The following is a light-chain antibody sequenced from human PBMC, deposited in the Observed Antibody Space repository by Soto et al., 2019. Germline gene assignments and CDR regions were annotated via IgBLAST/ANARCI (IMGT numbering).Light chain of an antibody. J-gene: IGKJ5*01. CDR2: DAS. CDR3: QHYDHLPIT. Sequence: DIQMTQSPSSLSASVGDRVTITCQASQDITNYLNWYQQKTGKAPMLLLYDASSLETWVPSRFSGSGSGTDFTFTISSLQPEDIATYYCQHYDHLPITFGQGTRLEI. V-gene: IGKV1-33*01. CDR1: QDITNY.